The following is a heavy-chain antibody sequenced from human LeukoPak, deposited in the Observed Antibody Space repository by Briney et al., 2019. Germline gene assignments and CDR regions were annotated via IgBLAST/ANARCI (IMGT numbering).Heavy chain of an antibody. V-gene: IGHV3-15*01. J-gene: IGHJ4*02. Sequence: GGSLRLSCAASGFTFSNAWMSWVRQAPGKGLEWVGRIKSKTDGGTTDYAAPVKGRFTISRDDSKNTLYLQMNSLKTEDTAVYYCTTYSTVTTPRDYWGQGTLVTVSS. CDR1: GFTFSNAW. D-gene: IGHD4-17*01. CDR2: IKSKTDGGTT. CDR3: TTYSTVTTPRDY.